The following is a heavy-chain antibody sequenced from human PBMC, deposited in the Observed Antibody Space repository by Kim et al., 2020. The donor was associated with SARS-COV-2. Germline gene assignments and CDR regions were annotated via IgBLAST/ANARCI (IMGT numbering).Heavy chain of an antibody. CDR1: GFTLYKNA. CDR2: IRASAETT. J-gene: IGHJ4*02. Sequence: GGSLRLSCATSGFTLYKNAVSWVRQAPGRGLEWVSTIRASAETTYYADSVNGRFTISRDSSNHTLYLQLNSLRADDPAVYYCAKDRGGSGRPVFAFWGQG. CDR3: AKDRGGSGRPVFAF. D-gene: IGHD3-3*01. V-gene: IGHV3-23*01.